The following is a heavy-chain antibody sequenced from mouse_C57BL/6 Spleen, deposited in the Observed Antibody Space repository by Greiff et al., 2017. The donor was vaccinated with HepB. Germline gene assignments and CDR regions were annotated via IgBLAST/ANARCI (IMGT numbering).Heavy chain of an antibody. V-gene: IGHV1-82*01. CDR1: GYTFTSSW. D-gene: IGHD2-4*01. CDR2: IYPGDGDT. J-gene: IGHJ3*01. CDR3: ARDYDYDGGAWFAY. Sequence: QVQLQQPGAELVMPGASVKLSCKASGYTFTSSWMNWVKQRPGKGLEWIGRIYPGDGDTNYNGKFKGKATLTADKSSSTAYMQLSSLTSEDSAVYYCARDYDYDGGAWFAYWGQGTLVTVSA.